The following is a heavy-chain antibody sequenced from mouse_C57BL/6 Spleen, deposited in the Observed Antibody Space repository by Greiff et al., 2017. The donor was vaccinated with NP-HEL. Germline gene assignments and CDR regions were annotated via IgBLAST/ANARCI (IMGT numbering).Heavy chain of an antibody. V-gene: IGHV2-9-1*01. Sequence: QVQLQQSGPGLVAPSQSLSITCTVSGFSLTSYAISWVRQPPGKGLEWLGVIWTGGGTNYNSALKSRLSISKDNSKSQVFLKMNSLQTDDTARYYCARNPTPTGTRTGWYFDVWGTGTTVTVSS. J-gene: IGHJ1*03. CDR1: GFSLTSYA. CDR2: IWTGGGT. D-gene: IGHD4-1*02. CDR3: ARNPTPTGTRTGWYFDV.